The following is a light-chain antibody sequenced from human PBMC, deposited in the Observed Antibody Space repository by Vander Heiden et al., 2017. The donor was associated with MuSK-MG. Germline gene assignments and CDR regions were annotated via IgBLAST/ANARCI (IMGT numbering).Light chain of an antibody. CDR2: DAS. CDR3: QQVNNYPFA. V-gene: IGKV1D-13*01. CDR1: QGISSA. Sequence: AIQLTQSPSSLSASVGDRVTITGRASQGISSALAWYQQKPGTGPKLLIYDASSLESGVPSRFSGSGSGTDFTLTISSLQPEDFATYYCQQVNNYPFAFGQGTRVDIK. J-gene: IGKJ5*01.